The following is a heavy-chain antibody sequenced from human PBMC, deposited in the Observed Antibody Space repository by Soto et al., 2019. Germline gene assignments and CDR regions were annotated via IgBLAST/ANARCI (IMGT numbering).Heavy chain of an antibody. D-gene: IGHD2-15*01. CDR1: GFTISSNY. Sequence: LRLSCAASGFTISSNYMSWVRQAPGKGLEWVSVIYSGGSTYYADSVKGRFTISRDNSKNTLYLQMNSLRAEDTAVYYCATGRGIVVAVRGGMDVWGQGTTVTVSS. J-gene: IGHJ6*02. CDR2: IYSGGST. V-gene: IGHV3-53*01. CDR3: ATGRGIVVAVRGGMDV.